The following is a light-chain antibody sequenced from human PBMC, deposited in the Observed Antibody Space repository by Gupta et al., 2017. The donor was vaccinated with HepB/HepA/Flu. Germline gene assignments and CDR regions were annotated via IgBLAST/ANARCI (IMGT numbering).Light chain of an antibody. CDR2: RNK. CDR1: NNNVGNQG. Sequence: QAGLTQLPSVSTALGQTATLTSTGNNNNVGNQGAAWLQQHQGHPPKLLSYRNKNRPSGISERFSASRSGNTASLTITGLQSEDEADYYCSAWDNSLGAWVFGGGTKLTVL. CDR3: SAWDNSLGAWV. V-gene: IGLV10-54*04. J-gene: IGLJ3*02.